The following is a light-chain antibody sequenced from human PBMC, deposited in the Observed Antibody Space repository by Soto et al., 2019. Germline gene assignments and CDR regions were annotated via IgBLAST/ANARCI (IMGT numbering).Light chain of an antibody. Sequence: NFLLTQPHSASESPGKTVTISCTRSSGSIASNYVQWYQQRPGSAPTTVIYEDNQRPSGVPDRFSGSIDSSSNSASLSISGLKTEDEADCYCQSYDSSNYVVFGGGTKVTVL. CDR3: QSYDSSNYVV. V-gene: IGLV6-57*04. CDR1: SGSIASNY. CDR2: EDN. J-gene: IGLJ2*01.